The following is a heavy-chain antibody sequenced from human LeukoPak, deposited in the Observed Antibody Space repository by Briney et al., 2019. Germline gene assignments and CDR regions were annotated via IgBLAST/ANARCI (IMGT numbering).Heavy chain of an antibody. Sequence: ASVKVSCKASGYTFTGYYMHWVRQAPGQGLEWMGWINPNSGGTNYAQKFQGRVTMTRDTSISTAYMELSSLRSEDTAVYYCARASGIAVADIWGQGTLVTVSS. CDR1: GYTFTGYY. CDR2: INPNSGGT. V-gene: IGHV1-2*02. J-gene: IGHJ1*01. D-gene: IGHD6-19*01. CDR3: ARASGIAVADI.